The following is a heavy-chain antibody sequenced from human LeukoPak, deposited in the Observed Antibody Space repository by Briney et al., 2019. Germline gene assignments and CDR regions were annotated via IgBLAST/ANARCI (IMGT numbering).Heavy chain of an antibody. CDR1: GGSISSYY. D-gene: IGHD6-19*01. CDR2: IYYSGST. CDR3: AGAVAGTIPHYYYYGMDV. Sequence: SETLSLTCTVSGGSISSYYWSWIRQPPGKGLEWIGYIYYSGSTNYNPSLKRRVTISVDTSKNQFSLKLSSVTAADTAVYYCAGAVAGTIPHYYYYGMDVWGQGTTVTVSS. V-gene: IGHV4-59*08. J-gene: IGHJ6*02.